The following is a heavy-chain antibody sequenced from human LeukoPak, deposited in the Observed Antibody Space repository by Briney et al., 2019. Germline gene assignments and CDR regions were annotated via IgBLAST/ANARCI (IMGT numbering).Heavy chain of an antibody. J-gene: IGHJ4*02. V-gene: IGHV4-34*01. CDR3: ARCPNVRGTPFHDY. D-gene: IGHD3-10*02. CDR2: INHSGST. CDR1: GGSFSGYY. Sequence: SETLSLTCAVYGGSFSGYYWSWIRQPPGKGLEWIGEINHSGSTNYNPSLKSRVTISVDTSKNQFSLKLSSVTAADTAVYYCARCPNVRGTPFHDYWGQGTLVTVSS.